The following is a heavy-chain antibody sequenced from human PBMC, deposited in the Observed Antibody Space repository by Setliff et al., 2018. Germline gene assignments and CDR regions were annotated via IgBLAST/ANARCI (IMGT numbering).Heavy chain of an antibody. Sequence: GASVKVSCKASGGTFNTYVISRVRQAPSQGLEWMGMIIPIFGTSNYAQKFQARVTMTTDESTSTAYMELSSLTSEDTAVYYCATDHMPASGTSAFDIWGQGTVVTVSS. CDR1: GGTFNTYV. D-gene: IGHD6-13*01. CDR2: IIPIFGTS. CDR3: ATDHMPASGTSAFDI. V-gene: IGHV1-69*05. J-gene: IGHJ3*02.